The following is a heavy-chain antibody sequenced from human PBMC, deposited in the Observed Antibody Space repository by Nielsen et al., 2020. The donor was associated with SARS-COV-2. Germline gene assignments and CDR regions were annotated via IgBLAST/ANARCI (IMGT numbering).Heavy chain of an antibody. CDR3: ARDTVSTYYYDSSGYFRY. CDR2: IKQDGSEK. J-gene: IGHJ4*02. D-gene: IGHD3-22*01. V-gene: IGHV3-7*01. CDR1: GFTFSSYW. Sequence: GVLKISCAASGFTFSSYWMSWVRQAPGKGLEWVANIKQDGSEKYYVDSVKGRFTISRDNAKNSLYLQMNSLRAEDTAVYYCARDTVSTYYYDSSGYFRYWGQGTLVTVSS.